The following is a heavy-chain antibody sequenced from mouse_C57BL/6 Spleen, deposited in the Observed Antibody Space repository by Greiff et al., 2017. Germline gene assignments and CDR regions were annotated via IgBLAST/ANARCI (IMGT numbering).Heavy chain of an antibody. Sequence: EVQLQESGPGLVKPSQSLSLTCSVTGYSITSGYYWNWIRQFPGNKLEWMGYISYDGSNNYNPSLKNRISITRDTSKNQFFLKLNSVTTEDTATYYCARDPTGGFDYWGQGTTLTVSS. D-gene: IGHD1-1*01. CDR1: GYSITSGYY. CDR3: ARDPTGGFDY. V-gene: IGHV3-6*01. CDR2: ISYDGSN. J-gene: IGHJ2*01.